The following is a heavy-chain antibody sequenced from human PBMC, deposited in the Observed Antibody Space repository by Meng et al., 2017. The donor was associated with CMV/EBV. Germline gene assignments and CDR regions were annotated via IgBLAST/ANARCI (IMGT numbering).Heavy chain of an antibody. V-gene: IGHV3-74*01. CDR2: INSDGSST. CDR3: ARYLSIAAQFPREGMDV. J-gene: IGHJ6*02. D-gene: IGHD6-13*01. CDR1: GFTFSSYW. Sequence: GGSLRLSCAASGFTFSSYWMHWVRQAPGKGLVWVSRINSDGSSTSYADSVKGRFTISRDNAKNTLYLQMNSLRAEDTAVYYCARYLSIAAQFPREGMDVWGQGTTVTVSS.